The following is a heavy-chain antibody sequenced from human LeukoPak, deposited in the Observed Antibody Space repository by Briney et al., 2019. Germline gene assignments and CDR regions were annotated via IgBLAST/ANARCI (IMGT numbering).Heavy chain of an antibody. V-gene: IGHV4-31*03. CDR2: IYYSGST. CDR3: ARSPRYSGSYYYYYGMDV. D-gene: IGHD1-26*01. CDR1: GGSISSGGYY. J-gene: IGHJ6*02. Sequence: SETLSLTCTVSGGSISSGGYYWSWIRQHPGKGLEWIGYIYYSGSTYYNPSLKSRVTISVDTSKNQFSLKLSSVTAADTAVYYCARSPRYSGSYYYYYGMDVWGQGTTVTVSS.